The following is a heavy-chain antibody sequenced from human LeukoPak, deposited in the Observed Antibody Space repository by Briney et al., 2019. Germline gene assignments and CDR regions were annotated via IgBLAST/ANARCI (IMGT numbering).Heavy chain of an antibody. Sequence: SETLSLTCTVPGGSISSYYWSWIRQPPGKGLEWIGYIYYSGSTNYNPSLKSRVTISVDTSKNQFSLKLSSVTAADTAVYYCARALYNWNTVDAFDIWGQGTMVTVSS. CDR3: ARALYNWNTVDAFDI. V-gene: IGHV4-59*01. CDR2: IYYSGST. D-gene: IGHD1-1*01. CDR1: GGSISSYY. J-gene: IGHJ3*02.